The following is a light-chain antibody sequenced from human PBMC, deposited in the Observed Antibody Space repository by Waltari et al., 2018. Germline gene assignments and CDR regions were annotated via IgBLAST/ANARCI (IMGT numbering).Light chain of an antibody. CDR2: KAS. Sequence: DIQMTQSPSTLSASVGDRVTITCRASQSLNNWLAWYQQKPRKAPKLLLYKASTLENGGLARFRDSGSGAEFSHSISSLKRDDVSTYYCKQYDSNSRTFGQGTKVEIK. V-gene: IGKV1-5*03. CDR1: QSLNNW. CDR3: KQYDSNSRT. J-gene: IGKJ1*01.